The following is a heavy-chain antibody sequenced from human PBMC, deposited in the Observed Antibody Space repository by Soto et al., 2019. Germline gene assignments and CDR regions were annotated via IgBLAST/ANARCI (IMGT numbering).Heavy chain of an antibody. CDR1: GFTFSSYA. D-gene: IGHD5-12*01. V-gene: IGHV3-30-3*01. CDR3: ARVGLRLPDVYFDY. CDR2: ISYDGSNK. J-gene: IGHJ4*02. Sequence: QVQLVESGGGVVQPGRSLRLSCAASGFTFSSYAMHWVRQAPGKGLEWVAVISYDGSNKYYEDSVKGRFTISGENSKNTLYLQMNSLRAADTAVYYCARVGLRLPDVYFDYWGQGTLVTVSS.